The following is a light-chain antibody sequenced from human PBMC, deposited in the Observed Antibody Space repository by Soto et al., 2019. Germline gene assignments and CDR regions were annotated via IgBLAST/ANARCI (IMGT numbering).Light chain of an antibody. CDR1: QSVSGNS. CDR3: QQYGSSPYT. J-gene: IGKJ2*01. V-gene: IGKV3-20*01. Sequence: EIVLTQSPGTLSLSPGAGATLSCRSSQSVSGNSLAWYQQKPGQAPRLLIYGASTRATGIPDKFSGSGSGTDFTLTISRLEPEDCAVYYCQQYGSSPYTFGQGTKREIK. CDR2: GAS.